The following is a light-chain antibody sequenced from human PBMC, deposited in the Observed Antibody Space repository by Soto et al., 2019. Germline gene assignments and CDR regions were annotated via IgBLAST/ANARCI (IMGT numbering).Light chain of an antibody. Sequence: EIVMAQSPSTLSVSLGERATLSCRASQSVSSNLAWYQLKPGQAPRLLIYGASTRATAIPARFSGSGSGTEFTLSISSLQSEDFAVYYCQQYNNWTRTFGQGTKVDIK. V-gene: IGKV3-15*01. J-gene: IGKJ1*01. CDR1: QSVSSN. CDR2: GAS. CDR3: QQYNNWTRT.